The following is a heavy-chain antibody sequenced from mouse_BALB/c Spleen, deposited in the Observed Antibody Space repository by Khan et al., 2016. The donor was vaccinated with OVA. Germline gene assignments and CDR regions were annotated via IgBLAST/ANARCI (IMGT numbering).Heavy chain of an antibody. J-gene: IGHJ2*01. Sequence: QIQLVQSGAELAKPGASVKLSCNASGYTFTTYWMHWVKQRPGQGLEWIGYINPTSGFTDYNQTFKDKATFTADKSSSTAYMKMSIMTSDDCADYYCARGEIDYWGQGTTLTVSS. CDR3: ARGEIDY. CDR2: INPTSGFT. V-gene: IGHV1-7*01. D-gene: IGHD2-13*01. CDR1: GYTFTTYW.